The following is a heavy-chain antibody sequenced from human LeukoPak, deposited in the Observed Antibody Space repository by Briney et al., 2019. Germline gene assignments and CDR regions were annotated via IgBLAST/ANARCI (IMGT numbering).Heavy chain of an antibody. D-gene: IGHD3-3*01. Sequence: SETLSLTCSVSGVSISSNNYYWGWIRQPPGKGLEWIGSIYYGGYTYYNPSLKSRVTISVDTSKNQFSLKLSSVTAADTAIYYCQSRFLEWLLDYWGQGTLVTVSS. V-gene: IGHV4-39*01. J-gene: IGHJ4*02. CDR3: QSRFLEWLLDY. CDR1: GVSISSNNYY. CDR2: IYYGGYT.